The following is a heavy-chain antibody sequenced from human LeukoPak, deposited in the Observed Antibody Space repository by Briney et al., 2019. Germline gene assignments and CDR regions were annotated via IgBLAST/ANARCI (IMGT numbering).Heavy chain of an antibody. Sequence: GASVTVSCKASGYTFITYDINWVRQAAGQGPEWMGWINPNSGTTGYAQRFQGTVHLTRNTPISTAYMELRDLKSDDTATYYCVRAAQEDRDPRTGNQTGNWFNPWGQGTLVTVSS. V-gene: IGHV1-8*01. CDR3: VRAAQEDRDPRTGNQTGNWFNP. D-gene: IGHD3/OR15-3a*01. CDR2: INPNSGTT. CDR1: GYTFITYD. J-gene: IGHJ5*02.